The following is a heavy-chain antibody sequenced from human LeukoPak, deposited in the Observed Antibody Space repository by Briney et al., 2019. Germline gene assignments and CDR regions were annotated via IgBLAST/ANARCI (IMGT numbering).Heavy chain of an antibody. CDR3: ARAPPKRYDFDY. V-gene: IGHV4-61*02. J-gene: IGHJ4*02. Sequence: SETLSLTCTVSGGSISSSSYYWGWIRQPAGKGLEWIGRIYTSGSTNYNPSLKSRVTISVDTSKNQFSLKLSSVTAADTAVYYCARAPPKRYDFDYWGQGTLVTVSS. D-gene: IGHD3-3*01. CDR1: GGSISSSSYY. CDR2: IYTSGST.